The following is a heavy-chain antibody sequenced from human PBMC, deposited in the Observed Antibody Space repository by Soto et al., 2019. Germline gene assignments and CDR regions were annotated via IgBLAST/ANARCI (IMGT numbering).Heavy chain of an antibody. CDR3: ARQQLLPFYYALAV. Sequence: SETLALTCSVSGASVSGETRFWTWIRQPPGKGLEWIGYVYRTGSTNYNSSLKSRVTMSVDTSRNQFSLKMNSVTAADTAVYYCARQQLLPFYYALAVWGQGTTVTVS. D-gene: IGHD1-26*01. V-gene: IGHV4-61*01. J-gene: IGHJ6*02. CDR2: VYRTGST. CDR1: GASVSGETRF.